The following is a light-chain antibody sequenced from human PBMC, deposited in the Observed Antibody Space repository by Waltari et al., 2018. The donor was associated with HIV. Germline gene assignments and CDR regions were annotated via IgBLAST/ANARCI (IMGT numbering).Light chain of an antibody. J-gene: IGLJ1*01. CDR3: CSCPRSGIRYV. CDR2: EVT. V-gene: IGLV2-23*02. Sequence: QSALTQPASVSGSPGQSITISCTGTSSNVGSDDLVSWYQQHPGEAPKRIIYEVTKRPSGVSNRFSGSKSCNTASLTISGLQAEDEADYYCCSCPRSGIRYVFGTGTKVTVL. CDR1: SSNVGSDDL.